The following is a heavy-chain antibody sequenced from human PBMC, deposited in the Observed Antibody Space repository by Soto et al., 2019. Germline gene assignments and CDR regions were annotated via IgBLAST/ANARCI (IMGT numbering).Heavy chain of an antibody. V-gene: IGHV4-59*01. Sequence: QVQLQESGPGLVKPSETLSLTCTVSGGSISSYYWSWIRQPPGKGLEWMGYIYYSGSTNYNPSLKSRVTISVDTSKNQFSLKLSSVTAADTAVYYCARDRIDNWNSSYYYYYMDVWGKGTTVTVSS. J-gene: IGHJ6*03. D-gene: IGHD1-7*01. CDR3: ARDRIDNWNSSYYYYYMDV. CDR1: GGSISSYY. CDR2: IYYSGST.